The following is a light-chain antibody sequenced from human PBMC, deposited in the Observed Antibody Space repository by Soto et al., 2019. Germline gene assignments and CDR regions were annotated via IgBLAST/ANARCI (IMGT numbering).Light chain of an antibody. CDR3: CSYAGGATYV. CDR2: EAT. J-gene: IGLJ1*01. CDR1: SGDIGSYKL. Sequence: QSVLTQPASVSGSPGQSITISCSGTSGDIGSYKLVSWYQHLPGKAPKLIIYEATKRPSGVSNRFSGSKSGNTASLTISGLQAEDEADYYCCSYAGGATYVFGSGTKLTVL. V-gene: IGLV2-23*01.